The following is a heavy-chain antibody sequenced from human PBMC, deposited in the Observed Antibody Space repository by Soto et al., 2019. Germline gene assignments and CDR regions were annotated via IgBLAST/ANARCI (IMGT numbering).Heavy chain of an antibody. CDR2: IYYSGST. Sequence: SETLSLTCTVSGDSGGFISSSSYHWGWIRQPPGKGLEWIGYIYYSGSTNYNPSLKSRVTISVDTSKNQFSLKLSSVTAADTAVYYCARGVGAAADYGMDVWGQGTTVTVSS. D-gene: IGHD6-13*01. CDR3: ARGVGAAADYGMDV. CDR1: GDSGGFISSSSYH. V-gene: IGHV4-39*07. J-gene: IGHJ6*02.